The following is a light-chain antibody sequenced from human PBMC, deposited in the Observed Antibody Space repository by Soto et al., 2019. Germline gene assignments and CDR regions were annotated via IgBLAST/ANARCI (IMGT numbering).Light chain of an antibody. J-gene: IGKJ2*01. V-gene: IGKV3-20*01. CDR3: QQYSDSPYT. CDR1: QTMSKTY. Sequence: EIVLTQSPDILYLSPGERATLSCRASQTMSKTYIAWYQQKPGQAPKLLISGASGWAIGIPDRFSASGSGPDFTLTITDVEPEDCAIYYCQQYSDSPYTFDQGTRLDIK. CDR2: GAS.